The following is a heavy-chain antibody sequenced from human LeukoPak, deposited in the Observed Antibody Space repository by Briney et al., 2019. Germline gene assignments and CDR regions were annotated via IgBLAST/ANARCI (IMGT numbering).Heavy chain of an antibody. D-gene: IGHD3-22*01. Sequence: SETLSLTCSVSGVSISSSNSYWGWIRQPPGKGLEWIGSIYYTGNTYYNASLKSRVTISIDTSKNQFSLKLTSVTAADTAVYYCARDRYDHDSSGYYEFWGQGTLVTVSS. CDR3: ARDRYDHDSSGYYEF. J-gene: IGHJ4*02. V-gene: IGHV4-39*02. CDR2: IYYTGNT. CDR1: GVSISSSNSY.